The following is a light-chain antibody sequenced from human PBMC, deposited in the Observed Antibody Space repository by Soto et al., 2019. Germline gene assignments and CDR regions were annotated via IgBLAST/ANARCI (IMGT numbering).Light chain of an antibody. CDR3: QQRSNWHPIT. J-gene: IGKJ5*01. Sequence: ITQSPATLSVSPGERAALSCRASQSVSTNLAWYQQRPGQATRLLIYDASNRANGIPARFSGSGSGTDFTLTISSLEPEDFAVYYCQQRSNWHPITFGQGTRLEIK. CDR2: DAS. CDR1: QSVSTN. V-gene: IGKV3-11*01.